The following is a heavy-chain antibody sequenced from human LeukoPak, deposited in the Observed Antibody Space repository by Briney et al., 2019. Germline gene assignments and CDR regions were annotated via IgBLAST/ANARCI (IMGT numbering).Heavy chain of an antibody. CDR3: ARVHTMGYYFDY. Sequence: PSETLSLTCTVSGGSISSYYGSWVRQPPGKGLEWIGYIYYSGRTNYNPSLKRRVTISVDTSKNQFTLKLSSVTAADTAVYYCARVHTMGYYFDYWGQGTLVTVSS. V-gene: IGHV4-59*01. CDR2: IYYSGRT. J-gene: IGHJ4*02. CDR1: GGSISSYY. D-gene: IGHD3-3*01.